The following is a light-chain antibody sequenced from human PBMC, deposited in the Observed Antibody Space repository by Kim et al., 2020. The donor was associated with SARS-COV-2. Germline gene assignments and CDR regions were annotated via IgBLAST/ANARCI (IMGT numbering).Light chain of an antibody. J-gene: IGLJ3*02. CDR2: DTY. Sequence: QAVVTQEPSLTVSPGGTVTLTCGSSTGAVTSGHYPYWFQQKPGQAPRTLIYDTYKKHSWTPARFSGSLLGGKAVLTLSAAQPEDEAEYYCLLSYSGTRVFGGGTQLTVL. V-gene: IGLV7-46*01. CDR1: TGAVTSGHY. CDR3: LLSYSGTRV.